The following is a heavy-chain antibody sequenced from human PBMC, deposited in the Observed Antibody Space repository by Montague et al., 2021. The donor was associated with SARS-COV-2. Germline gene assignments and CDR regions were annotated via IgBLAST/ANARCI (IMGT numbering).Heavy chain of an antibody. CDR1: DGSISSYY. Sequence: SETLSLTCTVSDGSISSYYWSWIRQPPGKGLEWIGYIYCGGSTNYNPSLKSRVTISVDTSKKQFSLKLSSVTAADTAVYYCARAGRVRFLEYGMDVWGQGTTVTVSS. CDR3: ARAGRVRFLEYGMDV. V-gene: IGHV4-59*01. CDR2: IYCGGST. D-gene: IGHD3-3*01. J-gene: IGHJ6*02.